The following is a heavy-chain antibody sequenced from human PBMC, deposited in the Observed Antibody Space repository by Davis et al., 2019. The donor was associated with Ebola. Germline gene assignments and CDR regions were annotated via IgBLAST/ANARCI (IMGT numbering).Heavy chain of an antibody. CDR1: GWSFSGYY. CDR2: INHSGST. J-gene: IGHJ5*02. D-gene: IGHD4-11*01. CDR3: ARVMTTVTNGWFDP. V-gene: IGHV4-34*01. Sequence: SETLSLTFAVHGWSFSGYYWSGIGQLPGRGLEWIGEINHSGSTNYNPSLNSRVSISVDTSKNQSSLKLSTVTAADTAVYYCARVMTTVTNGWFDPWGQGTLVTVSS.